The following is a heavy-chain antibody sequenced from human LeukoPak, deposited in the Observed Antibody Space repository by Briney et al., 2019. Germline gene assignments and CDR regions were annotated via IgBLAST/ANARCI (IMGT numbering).Heavy chain of an antibody. CDR1: GFIFTDSS. Sequence: PGGSLRLSCTVSGFIFTDSSIHWVRKASGKGLEWLGRIRTKANSYATAYAASLKGRFTISRDDSKNTAYLQMYSLKTEDTAVYYCTRAASSSSWPFDYWGQGTLVTVSS. CDR3: TRAASSSSWPFDY. CDR2: IRTKANSYAT. V-gene: IGHV3-73*01. J-gene: IGHJ4*02. D-gene: IGHD6-13*01.